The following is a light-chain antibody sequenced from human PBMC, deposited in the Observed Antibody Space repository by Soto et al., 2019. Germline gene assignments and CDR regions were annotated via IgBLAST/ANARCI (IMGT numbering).Light chain of an antibody. J-gene: IGKJ1*01. CDR1: QSVDSGY. Sequence: EIVFTQSPGTLSLSPGARATLSCSASQSVDSGYLAWYQQRPGRATRLLIHGASSRAAGIADRFSGSGSGTDFTLTISRLEPEDFAVYFFQQYSSSPSAFGQGNKVYTK. CDR3: QQYSSSPSA. CDR2: GAS. V-gene: IGKV3-20*01.